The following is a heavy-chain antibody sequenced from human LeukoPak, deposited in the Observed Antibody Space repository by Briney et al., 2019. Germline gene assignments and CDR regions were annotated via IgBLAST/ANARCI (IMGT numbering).Heavy chain of an antibody. V-gene: IGHV3-33*01. Sequence: GRSLRLSCAASGFDLSTYAMHWVRQAPGKGLEWVAVIWFDESIKYYADSVKGRFTISRDNSKNTLYLQMTSLRAEDSAVYYCARETPHAIYCSSTSCLHGADYYGMDVWGQGTTVTVSS. CDR1: GFDLSTYA. D-gene: IGHD2-2*01. CDR2: IWFDESIK. J-gene: IGHJ6*02. CDR3: ARETPHAIYCSSTSCLHGADYYGMDV.